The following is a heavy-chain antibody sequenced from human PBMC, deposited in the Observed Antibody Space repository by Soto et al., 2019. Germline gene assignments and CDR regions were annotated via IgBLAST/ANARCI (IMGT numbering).Heavy chain of an antibody. CDR2: IHHNGNT. Sequence: QVQLQESGPGLVKPSGTLSLTCTVSGDSISSLNWWSWVRQHSGKGLEWLGQIHHNGNTDYNAAHQSRVNISIDKSKNPFSLNLNSVTVADTAVYYCVRVPNYWGPGTLVTFSS. CDR3: VRVPNY. J-gene: IGHJ4*02. CDR1: GDSISSLNW. V-gene: IGHV4-4*02.